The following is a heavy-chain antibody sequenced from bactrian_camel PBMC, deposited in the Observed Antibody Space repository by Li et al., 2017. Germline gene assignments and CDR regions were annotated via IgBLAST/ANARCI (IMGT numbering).Heavy chain of an antibody. CDR1: GYTSKNYW. CDR3: AARLGRCGVRMAAGAAGAFNF. V-gene: IGHV3S26*01. D-gene: IGHD1*01. Sequence: QVQLVESGGGSVQAGESLTLSCSGTGYTSKNYWLAWFRQTPGKEREGVAHTDGTGTICVKDSVKDRFAISKDGVNNLYLRMNSLKPEDTATYYCAARLGRCGVRMAAGAAGAFNFWGQGTQVTVS. CDR2: TDGTGTI. J-gene: IGHJ4*01.